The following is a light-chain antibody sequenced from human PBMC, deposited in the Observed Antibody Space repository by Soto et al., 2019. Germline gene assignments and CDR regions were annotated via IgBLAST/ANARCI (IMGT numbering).Light chain of an antibody. Sequence: QSALTQPASVSGSPGQSITISCTGTSSDVGSYNLVSWYQQHPGKAPKLMIYEVSKRPSGVSNRFSGSKSGNTASLTISGLQAEDVADYYCCSYAGSSTFEVFGGGTKLTVL. J-gene: IGLJ3*02. CDR1: SSDVGSYNL. CDR3: CSYAGSSTFEV. CDR2: EVS. V-gene: IGLV2-23*02.